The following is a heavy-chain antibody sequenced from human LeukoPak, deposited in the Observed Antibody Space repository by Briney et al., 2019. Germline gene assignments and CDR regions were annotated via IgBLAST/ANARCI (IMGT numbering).Heavy chain of an antibody. V-gene: IGHV1-18*01. J-gene: IGHJ6*02. Sequence: ASVKVSCKASGYTFTSYGISWVRQAPGQGLEWMGWISAYNGNTNYAQKLQGRVTMTTDTSTSTACMELRSLRSDDTAVYYCARGGYSGYDYLPYYYYGMDVWGQGTTVTVSS. CDR2: ISAYNGNT. CDR1: GYTFTSYG. D-gene: IGHD5-12*01. CDR3: ARGGYSGYDYLPYYYYGMDV.